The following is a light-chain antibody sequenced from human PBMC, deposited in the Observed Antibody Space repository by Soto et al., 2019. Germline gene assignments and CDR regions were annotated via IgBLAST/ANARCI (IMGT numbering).Light chain of an antibody. J-gene: IGKJ1*01. CDR3: HQYGATPPT. CDR1: QSVAGSY. V-gene: IGKV3-20*01. CDR2: DAS. Sequence: EIVLTQSPGTLSLSPGERATLSCRASQSVAGSYLAWYQQKPGQAPRLLIYDASNRATGIPDRFSGSGSGTDFTLIISRLEPEDFAVYHCHQYGATPPTFGRGS.